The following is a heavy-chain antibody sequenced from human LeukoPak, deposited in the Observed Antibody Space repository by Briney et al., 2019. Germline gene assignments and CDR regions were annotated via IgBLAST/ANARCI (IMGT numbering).Heavy chain of an antibody. CDR3: ARGGKVMITEVRGALVSRDGFDI. CDR2: IRGDNGNT. CDR1: GYTFSSYG. V-gene: IGHV1-18*01. D-gene: IGHD3-10*01. J-gene: IGHJ3*02. Sequence: GASVKVSCKASGYTFSSYGISWVRQAPGQGLEWVGWIRGDNGNTNYAQNFQGRVTMTTDTSTSTAYMELRSLGSDETAVYYCARGGKVMITEVRGALVSRDGFDIWGQGTMVTVSS.